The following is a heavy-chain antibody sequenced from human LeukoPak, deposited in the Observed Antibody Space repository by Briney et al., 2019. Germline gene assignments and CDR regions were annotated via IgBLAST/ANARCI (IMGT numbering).Heavy chain of an antibody. J-gene: IGHJ5*02. CDR2: IKQDGSEK. D-gene: IGHD3-10*01. V-gene: IGHV3-7*01. CDR3: ARHRITMIRGREGWFDP. Sequence: GGSLRLSCAASGFTFSSYWMSWVRRAPGKGLEWVANIKQDGSEKYYVDSVKGRFTISRDNAKNSLYLQMNSLRAEDTAVYYCARHRITMIRGREGWFDPWGQGTLVTVSS. CDR1: GFTFSSYW.